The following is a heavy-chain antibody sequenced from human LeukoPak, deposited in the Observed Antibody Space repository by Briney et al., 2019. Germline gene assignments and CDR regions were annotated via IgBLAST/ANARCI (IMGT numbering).Heavy chain of an antibody. CDR2: INGEGGT. D-gene: IGHD3-10*01. Sequence: GGSLRLSCAASGFTFNYFWMHWVRQAPGKGLVWVSRINGEGGTSYADSVKGRFTISRDNAKNTVHLQMNSLRAEDTAVYYCARDLVYGSGSCGHWGQGTLVTVSS. J-gene: IGHJ4*02. V-gene: IGHV3-74*01. CDR3: ARDLVYGSGSCGH. CDR1: GFTFNYFW.